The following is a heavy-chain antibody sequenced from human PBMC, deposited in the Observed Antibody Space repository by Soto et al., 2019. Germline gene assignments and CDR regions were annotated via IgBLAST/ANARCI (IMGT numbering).Heavy chain of an antibody. J-gene: IGHJ4*02. CDR2: IIPIFGTA. CDR3: ASYEHYSNMAAFDY. CDR1: GGTFSSYA. D-gene: IGHD4-4*01. V-gene: IGHV1-69*13. Sequence: ASVKVSCKASGGTFSSYAISWVRQAPGQGLEWMGGIIPIFGTANYAQKFQGRVTITADESTSTAYMELSSLRSEDTAVYYCASYEHYSNMAAFDYWGQGILVTVSS.